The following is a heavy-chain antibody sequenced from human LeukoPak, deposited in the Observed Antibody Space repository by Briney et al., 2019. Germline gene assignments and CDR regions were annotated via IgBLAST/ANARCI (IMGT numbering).Heavy chain of an antibody. CDR2: ISSSSSTI. D-gene: IGHD3-22*01. V-gene: IGHV3-48*01. Sequence: GGSLRLSCAASGFTFSSYSMTWVRQAPGKGLEWVSYISSSSSTIYYADSVKGRFTISRDNAKNSLYLQMNSLRAEDTAVYYCARSMGYYYDSSGLMGYWGQGTLVTVSS. CDR3: ARSMGYYYDSSGLMGY. J-gene: IGHJ4*02. CDR1: GFTFSSYS.